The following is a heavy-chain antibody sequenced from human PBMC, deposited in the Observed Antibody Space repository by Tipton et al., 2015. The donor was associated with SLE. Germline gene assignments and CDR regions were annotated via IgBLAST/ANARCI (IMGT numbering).Heavy chain of an antibody. J-gene: IGHJ4*02. Sequence: SLRLSCAASGFTFSSYSMNWVRQAPGKGLEWVANIKQDGSEKYYVDSVKGRFTISRDNAKNSLYLQMNSLRAEDTAVYYCARDPNTYYYALDYWGQGTLVTVSS. D-gene: IGHD3-10*01. CDR1: GFTFSSYS. CDR3: ARDPNTYYYALDY. CDR2: IKQDGSEK. V-gene: IGHV3-7*01.